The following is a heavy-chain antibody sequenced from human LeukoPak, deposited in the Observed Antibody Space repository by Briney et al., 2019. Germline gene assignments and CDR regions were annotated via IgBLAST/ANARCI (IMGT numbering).Heavy chain of an antibody. D-gene: IGHD6-6*01. V-gene: IGHV4-39*01. Sequence: SETLSLTCTVSGGSISSSSYYWGWIRQPPGKGLEWIGSIYYSGSTYYNPSLKSRVTISVDTSKNQFSLKLSSVTAADTAVYYCARRSSSSPEYFQHWGQGTLVTVSS. CDR3: ARRSSSSPEYFQH. CDR1: GGSISSSSYY. CDR2: IYYSGST. J-gene: IGHJ1*01.